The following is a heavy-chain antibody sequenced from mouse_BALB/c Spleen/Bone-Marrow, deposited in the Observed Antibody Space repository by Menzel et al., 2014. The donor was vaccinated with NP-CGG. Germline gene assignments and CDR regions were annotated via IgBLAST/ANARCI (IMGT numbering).Heavy chain of an antibody. CDR3: ARGAIITTGYFDY. CDR1: GISIATGNYR. V-gene: IGHV3-5*02. D-gene: IGHD1-1*01. CDR2: IYYSGTI. J-gene: IGHJ2*01. Sequence: DVQLQESGPGLVKPSQTVSLTCTVTGISIATGNYRWSWIRQFPGNKLEWIRYIYYSGTITYNPSLTSRTTITRDTSKNQFFLEMNSLTAEDKAAYYCARGAIITTGYFDYWGQGTTLTVSS.